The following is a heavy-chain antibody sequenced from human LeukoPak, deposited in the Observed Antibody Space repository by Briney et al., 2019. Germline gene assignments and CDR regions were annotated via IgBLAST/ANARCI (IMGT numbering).Heavy chain of an antibody. CDR2: ISYDGSNK. Sequence: GGSLRLSCAASGFTFSSYAMHWVRQAPGKGLEWVAVISYDGSNKYYADSVKGRFTISRDNSKNTLYLQMNSLRAEDTAVYYCARDPRQQLPYYFDSWGQGTLVTVS. D-gene: IGHD6-13*01. V-gene: IGHV3-30-3*01. CDR3: ARDPRQQLPYYFDS. J-gene: IGHJ4*02. CDR1: GFTFSSYA.